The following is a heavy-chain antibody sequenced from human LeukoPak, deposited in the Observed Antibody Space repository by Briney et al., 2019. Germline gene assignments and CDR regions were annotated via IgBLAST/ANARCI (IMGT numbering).Heavy chain of an antibody. CDR3: ARELNYYSSGYYCDV. CDR1: GYTFTVYF. V-gene: IGHV1-2*02. D-gene: IGHD3-22*01. J-gene: IGHJ4*02. Sequence: ASVRDSSMASGYTFTVYFMHWVRQAPGQGLEWMGWINPNSGGTNYAQKFQGRVTMTRDTSISTAYMELSRLRSDDTAVYYCARELNYYSSGYYCDVWGQGTLVTVSS. CDR2: INPNSGGT.